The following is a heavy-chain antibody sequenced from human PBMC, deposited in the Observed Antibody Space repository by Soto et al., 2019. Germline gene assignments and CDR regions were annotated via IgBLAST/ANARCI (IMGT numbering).Heavy chain of an antibody. CDR3: ARATELRYVDWSVYRGGTYAMDV. J-gene: IGHJ6*02. CDR2: VSPDSGST. D-gene: IGHD3-3*01. CDR1: GYTFSGYD. V-gene: IGHV1-8*01. Sequence: QVQLVQSGAEVKKPGASVRVSCKASGYTFSGYDINWVRQATGQGLEWMGWVSPDSGSTSYARIFQGRVTMTWDTPTSKTYMDLSSLTFEDSADYYWARATELRYVDWSVYRGGTYAMDVWGQGTTVTVSS.